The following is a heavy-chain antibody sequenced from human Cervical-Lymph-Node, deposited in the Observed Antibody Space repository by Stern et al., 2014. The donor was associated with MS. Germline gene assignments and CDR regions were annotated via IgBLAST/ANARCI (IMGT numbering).Heavy chain of an antibody. CDR3: TKDMDSVLVYYTMDV. Sequence: EVQLVESGGGLVQPGGSLRLSCAASGFTFDDHAMHWVPQPPGKGLEWVSGIGWNSVNIAYADSLKGRFTISRDNTKNSLYLQMHSLEPEDTALYYCTKDMDSVLVYYTMDVWGQGTTVTVS. J-gene: IGHJ6*02. V-gene: IGHV3-9*01. CDR1: GFTFDDHA. CDR2: IGWNSVNI. D-gene: IGHD5-18*01.